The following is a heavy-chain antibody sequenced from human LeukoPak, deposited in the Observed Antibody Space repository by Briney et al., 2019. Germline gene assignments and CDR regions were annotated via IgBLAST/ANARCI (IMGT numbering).Heavy chain of an antibody. CDR2: IYDSGTT. V-gene: IGHV4-59*01. D-gene: IGHD5-18*01. CDR3: ARCDSVTALDY. CDR1: GGSISSYY. J-gene: IGHJ4*02. Sequence: SETLSLTCTVSGGSISSYYWSWIRQPPGKGLEWIGYIYDSGTTSYNPSLKSRVTISVDTSKNQFSLKLTSVTAADTAVYYCARCDSVTALDYWGQGTLVTVSS.